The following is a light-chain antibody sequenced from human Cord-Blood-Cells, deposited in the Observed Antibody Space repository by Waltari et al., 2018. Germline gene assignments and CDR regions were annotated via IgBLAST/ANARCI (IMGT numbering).Light chain of an antibody. CDR3: QQYNSYPKYT. CDR1: QSISSW. V-gene: IGKV1-5*03. J-gene: IGKJ2*01. CDR2: KAS. Sequence: DLQMTQSPSTLSASVGDRVTITCRASQSISSWLAWYQQKPGKAPKLLIYKASSLESGVPSRFSGSGSGTEFTLTISSLQPDDFATYYCQQYNSYPKYTFGQGTKLEIK.